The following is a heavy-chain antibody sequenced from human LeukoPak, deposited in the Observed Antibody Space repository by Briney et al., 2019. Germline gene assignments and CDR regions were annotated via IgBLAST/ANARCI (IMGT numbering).Heavy chain of an antibody. CDR1: GGSISSHY. CDR2: IYYSGST. CDR3: ARVPYGGNLPFDY. V-gene: IGHV4-59*11. D-gene: IGHD4-23*01. Sequence: PSETLSPTCTVSGGSISSHYWSWIRQPPGKGLEWIGYIYYSGSTNYNPSLKSRVTISVDTSKNQFSLKLSSVTAADTAVYYCARVPYGGNLPFDYWGQGTLVTVSS. J-gene: IGHJ4*02.